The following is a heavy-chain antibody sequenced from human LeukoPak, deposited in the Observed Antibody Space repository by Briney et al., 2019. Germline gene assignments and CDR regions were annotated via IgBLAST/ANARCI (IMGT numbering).Heavy chain of an antibody. V-gene: IGHV3-48*03. D-gene: IGHD4-17*01. J-gene: IGHJ4*02. CDR3: ARTMTTPYYFDY. Sequence: GGSLRLSCAASGFTFSSYEMNWVRQAPGKGLEWVSYISSSGSTIYYADSVKGRFTISRDNAKNSLYLQMNSLRAEDTAPYYCARTMTTPYYFDYWGRGTLVTVSS. CDR2: ISSSGSTI. CDR1: GFTFSSYE.